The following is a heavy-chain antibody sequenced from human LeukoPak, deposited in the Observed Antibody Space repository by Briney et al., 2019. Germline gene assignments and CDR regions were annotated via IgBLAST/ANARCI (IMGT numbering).Heavy chain of an antibody. D-gene: IGHD6-19*01. Sequence: GEPLKISCKGSGYTFTNYWIGWVRQVPGKGLEWMGIIYPGDSDTNYSPSFQGQVTISVDKSISTAYLQWSSLKASDTAMYYCARRESSGSIDDWGQGTLVTVSS. CDR3: ARRESSGSIDD. CDR1: GYTFTNYW. CDR2: IYPGDSDT. J-gene: IGHJ4*02. V-gene: IGHV5-51*01.